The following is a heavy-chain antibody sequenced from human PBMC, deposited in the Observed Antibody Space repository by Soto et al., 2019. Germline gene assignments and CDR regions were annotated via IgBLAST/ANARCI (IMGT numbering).Heavy chain of an antibody. Sequence: VGSLRLSCAASGFTFSSYAMSWVRQAPGKGLEWVSAISGSGGSTYYADSVKGRFTISRDNSKNTLYLQMNSLRAEDTAVYYCGKLGDECSGSYYYYYGMDVWGQGSTVTVS. V-gene: IGHV3-23*01. J-gene: IGHJ6*02. D-gene: IGHD3-10*02. CDR3: GKLGDECSGSYYYYYGMDV. CDR2: ISGSGGST. CDR1: GFTFSSYA.